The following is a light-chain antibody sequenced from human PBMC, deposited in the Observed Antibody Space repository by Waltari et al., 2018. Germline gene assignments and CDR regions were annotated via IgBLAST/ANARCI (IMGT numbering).Light chain of an antibody. J-gene: IGKJ4*01. CDR2: GAS. CDR3: QQYNRWPPLT. Sequence: EIVMTQSPATLSVSPGERATLSCRASQSVSSNLAWYQQKPGQAPRLLVYGASTRVTVIPARFSGSGSGTAFTLTISSLQSEDFAVYYCQQYNRWPPLTFGGGTKVQIK. CDR1: QSVSSN. V-gene: IGKV3-15*01.